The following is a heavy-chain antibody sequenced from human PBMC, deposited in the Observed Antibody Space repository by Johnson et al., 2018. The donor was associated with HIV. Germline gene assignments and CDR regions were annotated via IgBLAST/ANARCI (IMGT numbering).Heavy chain of an antibody. CDR1: GFTFNDYA. J-gene: IGHJ3*02. CDR2: ISWDGGST. D-gene: IGHD3-10*01. V-gene: IGHV3-43D*03. CDR3: AKDILPYYYGSGSYYGDAFDM. Sequence: QLLESGGVVVQPGGSLRLSCAASGFTFNDYAMHWVRQAPGKGLEWVSLISWDGGSTYYADSMKGRFTISRDNSKNSLYLQMNSLRDEDTALYSCAKDILPYYYGSGSYYGDAFDMWGQGTMVTVSS.